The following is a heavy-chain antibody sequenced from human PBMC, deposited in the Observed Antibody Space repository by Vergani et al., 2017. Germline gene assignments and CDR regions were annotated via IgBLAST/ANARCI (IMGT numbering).Heavy chain of an antibody. D-gene: IGHD3-22*01. Sequence: QVQLVQSGSEVRKPGASVKVSCQVSGYSLTDLTIPWVRQAPGKGLEWMGGFDPEHGEVTFEHHIQGRVTMTEDRSTDTACMELSSLRPEDTALYYCAIVTDYDDSSGYYLDYCGQGTLVTVSS. CDR3: AIVTDYDDSSGYYLDY. V-gene: IGHV1-24*01. J-gene: IGHJ4*02. CDR1: GYSLTDLT. CDR2: FDPEHGEV.